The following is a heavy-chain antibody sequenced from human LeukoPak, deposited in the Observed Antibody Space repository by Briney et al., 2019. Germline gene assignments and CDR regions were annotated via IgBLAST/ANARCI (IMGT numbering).Heavy chain of an antibody. CDR3: ARADDCSGGSCWFDP. D-gene: IGHD2-15*01. V-gene: IGHV4-34*01. CDR2: INHSGST. J-gene: IGHJ5*02. CDR1: GGSFSGYY. Sequence: PSETLSLTCAVYGGSFSGYYWSWIRQPPGKGLEWIGEINHSGSTNYNPSLKSRVTISADTSKNQFSLKSSSVTAADTAVYYCARADDCSGGSCWFDPWGQGTLATVSS.